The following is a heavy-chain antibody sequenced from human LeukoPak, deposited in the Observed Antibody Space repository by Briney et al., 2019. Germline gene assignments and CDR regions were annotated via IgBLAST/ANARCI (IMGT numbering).Heavy chain of an antibody. V-gene: IGHV4-61*02. J-gene: IGHJ4*02. CDR2: IYTSGST. CDR1: GGSISSGSYY. Sequence: SQTLSLTCTVSGGSISSGSYYWSWIRQPAGKGLEWIGRIYTSGSTNYNPSLKSRVTISVDTSKNQFSLKLSSVTAADTAVYYCASGLLWNWGRGTLVTVSS. CDR3: ASGLLWN. D-gene: IGHD3-10*01.